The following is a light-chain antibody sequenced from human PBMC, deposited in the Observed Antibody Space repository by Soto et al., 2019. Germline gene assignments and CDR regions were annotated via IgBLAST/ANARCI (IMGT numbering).Light chain of an antibody. CDR1: TSNFGTKS. CDR3: ASWDDILHGPL. V-gene: IGLV1-44*01. Sequence: QSALTQPPSASGTPGQRVTISCSGATSNFGTKSVNWYQHLPGAAPRLLIYNSDQRPSGVPDRFSGSKSGTSASLAISGLQSADEGVYFCASWDDILHGPLFGGGTKLTVL. CDR2: NSD. J-gene: IGLJ2*01.